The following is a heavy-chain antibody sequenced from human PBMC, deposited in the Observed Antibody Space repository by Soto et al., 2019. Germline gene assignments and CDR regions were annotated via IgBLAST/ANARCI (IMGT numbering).Heavy chain of an antibody. CDR2: INPNSGGT. CDR1: GYTFTVYY. J-gene: IGHJ4*02. CDR3: AKAYYDSSGYYTGDY. Sequence: VASVKVSCKASGYTFTVYYMHGVLQSAVQGLEWMGWINPNSGGTNYAQKFQGRVTMTRDTSISTAYMELSRLRSDDTAVYYCAKAYYDSSGYYTGDYWGQGTLVTVSS. D-gene: IGHD3-22*01. V-gene: IGHV1-2*02.